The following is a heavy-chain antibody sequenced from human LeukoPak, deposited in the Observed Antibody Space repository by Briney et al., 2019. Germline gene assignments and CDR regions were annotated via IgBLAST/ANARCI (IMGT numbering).Heavy chain of an antibody. Sequence: PSETLSLTCTVSGGSISSYYWSWIRQPPGKGLEWIGYIYYSGSTNYNPSLKSRVTISVDTSKNQFSLKLSSVTAADTVVYYCARYGSGSADYFDYWGQGTLVTVSS. CDR1: GGSISSYY. D-gene: IGHD3-10*01. V-gene: IGHV4-59*08. J-gene: IGHJ4*02. CDR2: IYYSGST. CDR3: ARYGSGSADYFDY.